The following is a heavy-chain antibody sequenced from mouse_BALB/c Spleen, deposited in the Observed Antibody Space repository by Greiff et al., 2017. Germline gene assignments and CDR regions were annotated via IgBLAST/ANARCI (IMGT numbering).Heavy chain of an antibody. CDR1: GYSFTSYY. CDR3: AREVYYGSSVYYFDY. D-gene: IGHD1-1*01. J-gene: IGHJ2*01. Sequence: QVQLQQSGPELVKPGASVKISCKASGYSFTSYYIHWVKQRPGQGLEWIGWIFPGSGNTKYNEKFKGKATLTADTSSSTAYMQLSSLTSEDSAVYFCAREVYYGSSVYYFDYWGQGTTLTVSS. CDR2: IFPGSGNT. V-gene: IGHV1-66*01.